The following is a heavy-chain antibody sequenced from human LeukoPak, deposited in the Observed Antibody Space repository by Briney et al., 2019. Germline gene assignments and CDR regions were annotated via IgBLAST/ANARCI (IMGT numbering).Heavy chain of an antibody. CDR1: GGTFSNYA. V-gene: IGHV1-69*06. J-gene: IGHJ4*02. CDR3: ARVQGIAVAGTLDY. D-gene: IGHD6-19*01. CDR2: IIPIFGTA. Sequence: SVKVSCKASGGTFSNYAISWVRQAPGQGLEWMGGIIPIFGTANYAQKFRGRVTITADKSTRTAYMELSSLRSEDTAVYYCARVQGIAVAGTLDYWGQGTLVTVSS.